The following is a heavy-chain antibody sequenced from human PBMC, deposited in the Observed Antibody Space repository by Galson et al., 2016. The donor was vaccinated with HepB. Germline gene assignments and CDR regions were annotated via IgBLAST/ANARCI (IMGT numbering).Heavy chain of an antibody. CDR3: ARDRVAVVPAVIHKVRVYFDS. CDR1: GYTFTTYY. Sequence: SVKVSCKASGYTFTTYYIHWVRQAPGQGLEWMGIINPSDGRTTYAEHFQGRVTMTVDTSTSTVYMELSSLRSEDTAIYFCARDRVAVVPAVIHKVRVYFDSWGQGTLVSVSS. V-gene: IGHV1-46*01. J-gene: IGHJ4*02. CDR2: INPSDGRT. D-gene: IGHD2-2*01.